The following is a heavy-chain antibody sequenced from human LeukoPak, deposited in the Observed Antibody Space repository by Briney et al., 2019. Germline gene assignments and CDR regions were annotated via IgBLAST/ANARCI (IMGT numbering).Heavy chain of an antibody. V-gene: IGHV4-30-2*02. J-gene: IGHJ4*02. CDR2: IYHSGST. Sequence: SETLSLTCTVSGGSISSGGYYWSWIRQPPGKGLEWIGYIYHSGSTYYNPSLKSRVTISVDTSKNQFSLKLSSVTAADTAVYYCASFPTATIGPYFDYWGQGTLVTVSS. CDR1: GGSISSGGYY. D-gene: IGHD5-12*01. CDR3: ASFPTATIGPYFDY.